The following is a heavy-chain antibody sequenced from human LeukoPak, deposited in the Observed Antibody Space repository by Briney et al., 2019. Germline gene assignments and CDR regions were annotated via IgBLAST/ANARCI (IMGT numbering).Heavy chain of an antibody. J-gene: IGHJ5*02. CDR3: ARDIPLFGELDH. D-gene: IGHD3-10*02. Sequence: TGGSLRLSCAASGFTFSSYTMNWVRQAPGKGLEWVSAISDSGSGTYYADSVKGRFAISRDNSKNTLYLHMHSLRVEETAVYYCARDIPLFGELDHWGQGSLVIVSS. V-gene: IGHV3-23*01. CDR1: GFTFSSYT. CDR2: ISDSGSGT.